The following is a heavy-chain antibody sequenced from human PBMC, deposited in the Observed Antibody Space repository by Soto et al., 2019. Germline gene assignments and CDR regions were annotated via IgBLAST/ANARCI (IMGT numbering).Heavy chain of an antibody. CDR3: ANVFGKGRYYYYYDIDV. Sequence: QVQLVESGGGVVQPGRSLRLSCAASGFTFSSYGMHWVRQAPGKGLEWVAVISYDGSNKYYADSVKGRFTISRDNSKNTLYLQMNSLRAEDTAVYYYANVFGKGRYYYYYDIDVWGKGTTVTVSS. V-gene: IGHV3-30*18. CDR2: ISYDGSNK. J-gene: IGHJ6*03. CDR1: GFTFSSYG. D-gene: IGHD3-3*01.